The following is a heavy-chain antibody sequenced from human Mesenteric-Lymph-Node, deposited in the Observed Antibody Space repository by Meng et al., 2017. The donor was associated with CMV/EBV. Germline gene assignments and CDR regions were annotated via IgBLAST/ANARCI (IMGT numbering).Heavy chain of an antibody. CDR1: GDSMSNRDYY. V-gene: IGHV4-39*07. D-gene: IGHD5-18*01. Sequence: GPLRLSCNVSGDSMSNRDYYWGWIRQAPGKGLEWIGNIHYSGSTHNNPSLKRRVTLSLDSSQTQFSLRLSSATAADTAVYYCASGYEEGPEYWGQGLLVTVSS. J-gene: IGHJ4*02. CDR3: ASGYEEGPEY. CDR2: IHYSGST.